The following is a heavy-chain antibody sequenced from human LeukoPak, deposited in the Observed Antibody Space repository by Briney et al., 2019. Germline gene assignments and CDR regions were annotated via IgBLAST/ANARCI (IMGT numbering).Heavy chain of an antibody. CDR2: IAFDGSKK. J-gene: IGHJ6*02. CDR3: ARGNSVSYYYYGLDV. Sequence: QSSGTLSLTCAVSGGSISSSNWWSWVRQPPGKGLEWVSVIAFDGSKKYYADSVTGRFTISRDNSKNTLYLQMNSLRPEDTAVYYCARGNSVSYYYYGLDVWGQGTTVTVSS. V-gene: IGHV3-30*03. D-gene: IGHD5/OR15-5a*01. CDR1: GGSISSSN.